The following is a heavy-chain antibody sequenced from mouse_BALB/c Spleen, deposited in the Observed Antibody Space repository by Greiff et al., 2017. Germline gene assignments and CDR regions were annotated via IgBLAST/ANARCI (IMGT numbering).Heavy chain of an antibody. D-gene: IGHD2-3*01. J-gene: IGHJ4*01. Sequence: EGHLVESGPSLVKPSQTLSLTCSVTGDSITSGYWNWIRKFPGNKLEYMGYISYSGSTYYNPSLKSRISITRDTSKNQYYLQLNSVTTEDTATYYCARREWLLDYYAMDYWGQGTSVTVSS. CDR3: ARREWLLDYYAMDY. CDR1: GDSITSGY. V-gene: IGHV3-8*02. CDR2: ISYSGST.